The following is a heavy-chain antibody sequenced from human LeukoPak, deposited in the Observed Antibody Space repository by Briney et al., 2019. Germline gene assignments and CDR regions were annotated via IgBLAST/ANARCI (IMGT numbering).Heavy chain of an antibody. J-gene: IGHJ4*02. D-gene: IGHD6-19*01. CDR2: ISSSSSYI. CDR1: GFTFSSYS. V-gene: IGHV3-21*01. CDR3: ARDRSDRLAVAGTSAFDY. Sequence: GGSLRLSCAASGFTFSSYSMNWVRQVPGKGLEWVSSISSSSSYIYYADSVKGRFTISRDNAKNSLYLQMNSLRAEDTAVYYCARDRSDRLAVAGTSAFDYWGQGTLVTVSS.